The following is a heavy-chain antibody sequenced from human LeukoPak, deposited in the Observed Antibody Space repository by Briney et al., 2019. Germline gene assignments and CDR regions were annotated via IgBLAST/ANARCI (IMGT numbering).Heavy chain of an antibody. V-gene: IGHV3-30*02. CDR2: IRYDGSNK. CDR1: GFTFSSYG. CDR3: ARRAGAYSHPYDY. D-gene: IGHD4/OR15-4a*01. Sequence: PGGSLRLSCAASGFTFSSYGMHWVRQAPGKGLEWVAFIRYDGSNKYYADSVKGRFTISRDNAKNSVYLQMNSLRAEDTAVYYCARRAGAYSHPYDYWGQGTLVTVSS. J-gene: IGHJ4*02.